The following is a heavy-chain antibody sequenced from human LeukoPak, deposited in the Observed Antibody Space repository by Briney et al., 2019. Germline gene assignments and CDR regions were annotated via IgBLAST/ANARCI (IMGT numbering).Heavy chain of an antibody. CDR2: IYYSGST. CDR3: ARGDSSGYSHFDY. D-gene: IGHD3-22*01. CDR1: GGSISSYY. Sequence: SETLSLTCTVSGGSISSYYWSWIRQPPGKGLEWIGYIYYSGSTNYNPSLKSRVTISVDTSKNQFSLKLSSVTAADTAVYYCARGDSSGYSHFDYWGQGTLVTVSS. V-gene: IGHV4-59*08. J-gene: IGHJ4*02.